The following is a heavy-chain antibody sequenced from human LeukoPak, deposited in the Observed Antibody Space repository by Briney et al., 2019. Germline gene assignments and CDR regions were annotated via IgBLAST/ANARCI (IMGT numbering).Heavy chain of an antibody. D-gene: IGHD6-19*01. V-gene: IGHV3-23*01. CDR1: GFTFSSYA. Sequence: TGGSLRLSCAASGFTFSSYAMSWVRQAPGKRLEWVSAISGSGGSTYYADSVKGRFTISRDNSKNTLYLQMNSLRAEDTAVYYCAKVGSGWLTYFDYWGQGTLVTVSS. CDR2: ISGSGGST. J-gene: IGHJ4*02. CDR3: AKVGSGWLTYFDY.